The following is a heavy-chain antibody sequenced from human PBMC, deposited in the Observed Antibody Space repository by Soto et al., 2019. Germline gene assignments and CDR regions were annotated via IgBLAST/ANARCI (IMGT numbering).Heavy chain of an antibody. D-gene: IGHD4-17*01. CDR3: ARGDGLYGGNSPPSDC. Sequence: AETLSLTCTVSGGSIGSYYWSWIRLPPGKGLEYVGFIYYTVRTNYSPSLKSRVTMSVDTSKKQFSLRLSSVTAADTAVYYCARGDGLYGGNSPPSDCWGQGTLVTVSA. CDR2: IYYTVRT. V-gene: IGHV4-59*01. CDR1: GGSIGSYY. J-gene: IGHJ4*02.